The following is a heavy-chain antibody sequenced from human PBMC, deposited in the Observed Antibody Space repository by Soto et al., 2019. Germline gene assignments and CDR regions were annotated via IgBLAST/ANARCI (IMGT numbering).Heavy chain of an antibody. D-gene: IGHD3-3*01. Sequence: GGSLRLSCAASGFTFSSYSMSWVRQAPGKGLEWVSAISGSGGSTYYADSVKGRFTISRDNSKNTLYLQMNSLRAEDTAVYYYAIIPPPGTIFGVVRANWFNPWGQGTLVTVSS. CDR3: AIIPPPGTIFGVVRANWFNP. CDR2: ISGSGGST. V-gene: IGHV3-23*01. J-gene: IGHJ5*02. CDR1: GFTFSSYS.